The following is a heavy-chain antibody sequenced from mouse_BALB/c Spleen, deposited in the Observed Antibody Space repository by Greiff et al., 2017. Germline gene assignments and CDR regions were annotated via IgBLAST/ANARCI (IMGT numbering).Heavy chain of an antibody. D-gene: IGHD3-2*01. V-gene: IGHV1-67*01. CDR1: GYTFTDYA. CDR3: ARDSSGYAMDY. J-gene: IGHJ4*01. Sequence: QVQLQQSGPELVRPGVSVKISCKGSGYTFTDYAMHWVKQSHAKSLEWIGVISTYYGNTNYNQKFKGKATMTVDKSSSTAYMELARLTSEDSAIYYCARDSSGYAMDYWGQGTSVTVSS. CDR2: ISTYYGNT.